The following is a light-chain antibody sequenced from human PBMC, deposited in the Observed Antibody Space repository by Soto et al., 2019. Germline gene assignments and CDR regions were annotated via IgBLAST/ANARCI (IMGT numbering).Light chain of an antibody. J-gene: IGKJ4*01. CDR3: QQFKTWLT. CDR1: QSVDYN. Sequence: EVVLTQSPATLSVSPGERVTLSCRASQSVDYNLAWYQQKPGQAPRLLIYGVATRATGIPARFSGSASGTECTLTISSLQSEDFVIYYCQQFKTWLTFGGGNKVEIK. V-gene: IGKV3-15*01. CDR2: GVA.